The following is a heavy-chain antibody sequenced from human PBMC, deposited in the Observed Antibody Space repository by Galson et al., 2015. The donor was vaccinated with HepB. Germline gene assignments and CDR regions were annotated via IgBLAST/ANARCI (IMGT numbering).Heavy chain of an antibody. D-gene: IGHD6-19*01. CDR1: GFTFSSYG. V-gene: IGHV3-30*18. J-gene: IGHJ6*02. CDR2: ISYDGSNK. Sequence: SLRLSCAASGFTFSSYGMHWVRQAPGKGLGWVAVISYDGSNKYYAGSVKGRFTISRDNSKNTLYLQMNSLRAEDTAVYYCAKGSEDSSGWWLGYYGMDVWGQGTTVTVSS. CDR3: AKGSEDSSGWWLGYYGMDV.